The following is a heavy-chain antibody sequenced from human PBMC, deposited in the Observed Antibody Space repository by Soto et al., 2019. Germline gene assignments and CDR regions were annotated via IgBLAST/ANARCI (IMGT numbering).Heavy chain of an antibody. CDR2: IIPIFGRA. CDR3: ARDRGDYYGSGSRDGFDY. CDR1: GGTFSSYA. D-gene: IGHD3-10*01. V-gene: IGHV1-69*12. Sequence: QVQLVQSGAEVKKPGASVKVSCKASGGTFSSYAISWVRQAPGQGLEWMGGIIPIFGRANYAQKFQGRVTITADESTSTAYMELSSLRSEDTAVYYCARDRGDYYGSGSRDGFDYWGQGTLVTVSS. J-gene: IGHJ4*02.